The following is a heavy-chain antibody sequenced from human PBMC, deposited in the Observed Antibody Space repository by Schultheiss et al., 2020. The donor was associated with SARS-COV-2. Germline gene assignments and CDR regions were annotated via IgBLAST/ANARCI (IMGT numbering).Heavy chain of an antibody. CDR3: AREMPRTGIVGARLYYFDY. J-gene: IGHJ4*02. D-gene: IGHD1-26*01. V-gene: IGHV4-61*10. CDR2: IYYSGST. Sequence: SGPTLVKPTQTLTLTCTFSGFSLSTSGMCVSWIRQPAGKGLEWIGYIYYSGSTNYNPSLKSRVTISVDTSKNQFSLKLSSVTAADTAVYYCAREMPRTGIVGARLYYFDYWGQGTLVTVSS. CDR1: GFSLSTSGMC.